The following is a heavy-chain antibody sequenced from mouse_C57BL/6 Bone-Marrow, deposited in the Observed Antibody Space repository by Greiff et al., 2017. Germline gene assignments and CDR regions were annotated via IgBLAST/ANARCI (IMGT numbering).Heavy chain of an antibody. CDR2: IDPNSGGT. Sequence: QQSCKASGHTFTSFWMHWVTQRPGRGLEWIGRIDPNSGGTKYNEKFKSKATLTVDKPSSTAYMQLSSLTSEDSAVYYCARARPPWFAYWGQGTLVTVSA. CDR3: ARARPPWFAY. CDR1: GHTFTSFW. J-gene: IGHJ3*01. V-gene: IGHV1-72*01.